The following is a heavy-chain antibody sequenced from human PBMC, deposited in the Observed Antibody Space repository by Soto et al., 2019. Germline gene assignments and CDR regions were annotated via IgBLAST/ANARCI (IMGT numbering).Heavy chain of an antibody. V-gene: IGHV1-18*01. D-gene: IGHD5-12*01. CDR1: GYTFTRSG. J-gene: IGHJ6*02. Sequence: VASVKVSCKASGYTFTRSGISWVRQAPGQGLEWMGWISTYNGDTNYAQTFQGRVTMTTDTSTSTVHMEVRSLRSDDTAVYYCAREGVAPYYYYGMDVWGQGTPVTGSS. CDR2: ISTYNGDT. CDR3: AREGVAPYYYYGMDV.